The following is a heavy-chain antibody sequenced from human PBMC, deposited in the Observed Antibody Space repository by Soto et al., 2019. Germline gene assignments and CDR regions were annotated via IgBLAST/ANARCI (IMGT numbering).Heavy chain of an antibody. V-gene: IGHV3-74*01. CDR3: ARGRVTGWPRNDYYGMDV. CDR2: INSDGSST. Sequence: PGGSLRLSCAASGLTFSSYWMHWVRQAPGKGLVWVSRINSDGSSTSYADSVKGRFTISRDNAKNTLYLQMNSLRAEDTAVYYCARGRVTGWPRNDYYGMDVWGQGTTVTVSS. J-gene: IGHJ6*02. CDR1: GLTFSSYW.